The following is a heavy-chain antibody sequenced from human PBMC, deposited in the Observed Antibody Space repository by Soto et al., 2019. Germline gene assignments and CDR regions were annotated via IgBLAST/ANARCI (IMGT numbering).Heavy chain of an antibody. D-gene: IGHD5-12*01. Sequence: GGSLRLSCAASGFTFSSYAMHWVRQAPGKGLEWVAVISYDGRNKYYADSVKGRFTISRDNSKNTLYLQLNSLRAEDTAVYYCAGSAEGYSGYDSGAFDIWGQGTMVTVSS. CDR2: ISYDGRNK. CDR1: GFTFSSYA. CDR3: AGSAEGYSGYDSGAFDI. J-gene: IGHJ3*02. V-gene: IGHV3-30*04.